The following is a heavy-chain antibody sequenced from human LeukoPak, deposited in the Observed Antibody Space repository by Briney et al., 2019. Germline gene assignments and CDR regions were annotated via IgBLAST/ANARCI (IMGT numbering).Heavy chain of an antibody. CDR1: GGSISSTNYY. Sequence: PSETLSLTCSVSGGSISSTNYYWGWIRQSPGKGLEWLGNIYYTGSTYLNSSLKSRVTMSVDTSKNQFSLKLSSVTAADTAVYYCARDVSAVVGPSHDAFDIWGQGTMITVSS. J-gene: IGHJ3*02. D-gene: IGHD6-19*01. CDR2: IYYTGST. CDR3: ARDVSAVVGPSHDAFDI. V-gene: IGHV4-39*07.